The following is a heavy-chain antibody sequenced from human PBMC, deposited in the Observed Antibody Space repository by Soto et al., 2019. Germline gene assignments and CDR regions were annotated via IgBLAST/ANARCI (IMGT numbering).Heavy chain of an antibody. CDR1: GFTFSSFA. V-gene: IGHV3-23*01. Sequence: EVQLLESGGGLIEPGGSLRLSCAASGFTFSSFAVSWARQGPGAGLEWVSSISGSGDSTNYADSVKGRFTISRDNSKNTLYLQMSSLRAEDTAIYYCGKAGLTNGWYWFDPWGQGTLVTVSS. CDR2: ISGSGDST. D-gene: IGHD6-19*01. CDR3: GKAGLTNGWYWFDP. J-gene: IGHJ5*02.